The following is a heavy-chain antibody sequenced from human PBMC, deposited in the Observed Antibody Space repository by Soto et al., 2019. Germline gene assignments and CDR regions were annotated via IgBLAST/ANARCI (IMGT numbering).Heavy chain of an antibody. D-gene: IGHD6-19*01. CDR3: ARQEIAVAGDGDFDY. Sequence: VKXSCKASGYTFTSYGISWVRQAPGQGLEWMGWISAYNGNTNYAQKFQGRVTMTTDTSTSTAYMELRSLRSDDTAVYYCARQEIAVAGDGDFDYWGQGTLVTVS. J-gene: IGHJ4*02. CDR2: ISAYNGNT. CDR1: GYTFTSYG. V-gene: IGHV1-18*01.